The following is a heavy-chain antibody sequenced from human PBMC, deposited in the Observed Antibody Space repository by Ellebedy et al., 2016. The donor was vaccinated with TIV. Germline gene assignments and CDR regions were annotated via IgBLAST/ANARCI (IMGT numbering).Heavy chain of an antibody. V-gene: IGHV3-23*01. J-gene: IGHJ4*02. D-gene: IGHD1-1*01. CDR1: GFTFRAYA. Sequence: GESLKISCAASGFTFRAYAMSWVRQAPGKGLEWVSGITGSGGRTDYADSVKGRFTISRDNSKNTLYLQMNSLRAEDTAVYFCAIHSVNTTLYCFDFWGQGTLVTVSS. CDR3: AIHSVNTTLYCFDF. CDR2: ITGSGGRT.